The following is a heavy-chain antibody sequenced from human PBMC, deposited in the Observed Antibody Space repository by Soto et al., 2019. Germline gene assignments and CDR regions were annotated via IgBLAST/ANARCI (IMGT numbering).Heavy chain of an antibody. V-gene: IGHV4-34*02. CDR3: ARGLAYDRPITVAEPVDS. J-gene: IGHJ4*02. Sequence: QVQLQQWGAGLLKASETLSLTCVVSGGSFSGYFWIWIRQSPGRGLAWIGEISHSGSRNYNPAFQSRVIISGDASKNHVSPKLSSVTAADSATYFCARGLAYDRPITVAEPVDSWGQGTLVTVSS. CDR2: ISHSGSR. CDR1: GGSFSGYF. D-gene: IGHD6-19*01.